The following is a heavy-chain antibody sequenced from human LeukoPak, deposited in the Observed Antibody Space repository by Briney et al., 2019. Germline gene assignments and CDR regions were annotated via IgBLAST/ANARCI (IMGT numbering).Heavy chain of an antibody. Sequence: VASVKVSCKASGYTFTSYGISWVRQAPGQGLEWVGWISAYNGNTNYAQKLQGRVTMTTDTSTSTAYMELGSLRSDDTAVYYCARDSRRGWFDPWGQGTLVTVSS. CDR2: ISAYNGNT. CDR1: GYTFTSYG. V-gene: IGHV1-18*01. D-gene: IGHD3-10*01. J-gene: IGHJ5*02. CDR3: ARDSRRGWFDP.